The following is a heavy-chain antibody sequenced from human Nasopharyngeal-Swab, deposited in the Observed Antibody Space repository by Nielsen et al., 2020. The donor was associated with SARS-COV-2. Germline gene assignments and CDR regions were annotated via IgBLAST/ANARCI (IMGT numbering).Heavy chain of an antibody. CDR3: AKDRGVGALDY. Sequence: GESLKISCAASGFTFSSYAMSWVRQAPGKGLEWVSAISGSGGSTYYADSVEGRFTISRDNSKNTLYLQMNSLRAEDTAVYYCAKDRGVGALDYWGQGTLVTVSS. D-gene: IGHD1-26*01. CDR2: ISGSGGST. V-gene: IGHV3-23*01. J-gene: IGHJ4*02. CDR1: GFTFSSYA.